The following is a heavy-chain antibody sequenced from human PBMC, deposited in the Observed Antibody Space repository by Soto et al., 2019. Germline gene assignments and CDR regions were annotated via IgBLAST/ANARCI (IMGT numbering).Heavy chain of an antibody. J-gene: IGHJ5*02. CDR2: MYSDGSNR. Sequence: GGSLRLSCAASGFTFSSYAMHWVRQAPGKGLEWVAMMYSDGSNRFYTDSVKGRFTISRDNSKNTLHLQMSSLRADDTAVYFCARDHYGSGGHWLDPWGQGTLVTVSS. V-gene: IGHV3-33*01. CDR1: GFTFSSYA. D-gene: IGHD3-10*01. CDR3: ARDHYGSGGHWLDP.